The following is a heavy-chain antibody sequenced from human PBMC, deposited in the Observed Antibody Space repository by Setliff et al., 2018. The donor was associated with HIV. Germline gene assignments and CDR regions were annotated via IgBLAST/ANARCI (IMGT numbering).Heavy chain of an antibody. CDR1: GFTFSTYS. CDR3: AKFFSVTPPAGAFDI. Sequence: GGSLRLSCAASGFTFSTYSMAWVRRTPGKGPEWVAAIGSDGGATYYADSVKGRFTIFRDNSDTTLYLQLTSLRVGDTAIYHCAKFFSVTPPAGAFDIWGQGTMVTVSS. V-gene: IGHV3-23*01. D-gene: IGHD4-17*01. CDR2: IGSDGGAT. J-gene: IGHJ3*02.